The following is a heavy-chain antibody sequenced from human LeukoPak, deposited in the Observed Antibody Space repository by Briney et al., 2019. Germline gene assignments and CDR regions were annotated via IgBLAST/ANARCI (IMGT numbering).Heavy chain of an antibody. CDR1: GFTFSSYW. CDR3: ARDLYYDILTGRGIRYYYGMDV. D-gene: IGHD3-9*01. CDR2: IKQDGSEK. V-gene: IGHV3-7*03. J-gene: IGHJ6*02. Sequence: GGSLRLSCAASGFTFSSYWMSWVRQAPGKGLEWVANIKQDGSEKYYVDSVKGRFTISRDNAKNSLYLQMNSLRAEDTAVYYCARDLYYDILTGRGIRYYYGMDVWGQGTTVTVSS.